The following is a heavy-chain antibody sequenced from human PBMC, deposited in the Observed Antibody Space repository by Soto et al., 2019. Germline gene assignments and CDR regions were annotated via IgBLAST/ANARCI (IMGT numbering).Heavy chain of an antibody. J-gene: IGHJ5*02. CDR3: ARRELGGSSGRYGHGAFYR. V-gene: IGHV4-39*01. Sequence: QLQLQESGPGLVKPSETLYVTCTISGGSISNSYYYWGWIRQPPGKGLEWIGSIHNSGSTHYNPSLKSRATVSVVMSKQQYSLRLSSVTAADTAVYYRARRELGGSSGRYGHGAFYRWGQGTLVTVPS. CDR1: GGSISNSYYY. CDR2: IHNSGST. D-gene: IGHD6-19*01.